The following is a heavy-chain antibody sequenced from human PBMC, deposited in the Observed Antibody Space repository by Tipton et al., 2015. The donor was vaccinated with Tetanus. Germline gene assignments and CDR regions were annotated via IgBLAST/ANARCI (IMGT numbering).Heavy chain of an antibody. CDR3: TPAVVFVGPDAFDI. V-gene: IGHV3-15*01. J-gene: IGHJ3*02. Sequence: SLRLSCAASGFTFSNDWMSWVRQAPGKGLEWVGCISSKTDGGTTDYAAPVKGRFTISREDSKNTLYLQMIRLETEDTAVYFCTPAVVFVGPDAFDIWVQGAMVALSS. D-gene: IGHD3-16*02. CDR2: ISSKTDGGTT. CDR1: GFTFSNDW.